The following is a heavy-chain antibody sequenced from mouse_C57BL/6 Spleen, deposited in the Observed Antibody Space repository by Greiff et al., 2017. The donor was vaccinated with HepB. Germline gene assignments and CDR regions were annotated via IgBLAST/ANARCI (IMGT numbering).Heavy chain of an antibody. D-gene: IGHD2-4*01. Sequence: VQLQQSGAELVKPGASVKISCKASGYAFSSYWMNWVKQRPGKGLEWIGQIYPGDGDTNYNGKFKGKATLTADKSSSTAYMQLSSLTSEDSAVYFCARWDDYDEVDYWGQGTTLTVSS. CDR2: IYPGDGDT. CDR1: GYAFSSYW. V-gene: IGHV1-80*01. CDR3: ARWDDYDEVDY. J-gene: IGHJ2*01.